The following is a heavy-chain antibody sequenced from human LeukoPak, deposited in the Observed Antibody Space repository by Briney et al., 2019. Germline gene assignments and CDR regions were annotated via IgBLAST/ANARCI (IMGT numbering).Heavy chain of an antibody. CDR1: GFTVSSNY. CDR2: IYSGGST. CDR3: ARGRRSSSSGYYYYYMDV. V-gene: IGHV3-53*01. Sequence: GGSLRLSCAASGFTVSSNYMSWVRQAPGKGLEWISVIYSGGSTHYADSVKGRFTISRDNSKNTLYLQMNSLRAEDAAVYYCARGRRSSSSGYYYYYMDVWGKGTTVTVSS. D-gene: IGHD6-6*01. J-gene: IGHJ6*03.